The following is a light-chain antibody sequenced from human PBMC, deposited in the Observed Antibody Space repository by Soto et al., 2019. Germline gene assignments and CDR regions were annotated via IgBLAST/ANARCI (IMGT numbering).Light chain of an antibody. CDR2: DAS. CDR3: QQYDNLSALT. Sequence: DIQVTQSPSFLSASVGDRVTITCQASHDISNYLNWYQQKPGKAPKLLIYDASNLETGVPSRFSGSGSGTDFTFTISSLQPEDIATYYCQQYDNLSALTFGGGTKVDI. CDR1: HDISNY. J-gene: IGKJ4*01. V-gene: IGKV1-33*01.